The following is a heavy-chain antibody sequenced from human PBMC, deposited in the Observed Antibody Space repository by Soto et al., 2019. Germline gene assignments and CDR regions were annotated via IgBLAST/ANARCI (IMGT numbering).Heavy chain of an antibody. CDR2: TTASNTHT. CDR3: ARGGYSSGYHY. V-gene: IGHV1-18*04. Sequence: QVQLLQSGTEVKEPGASVKVSCKASGYTFTSFDIIWVRQAPGQGLEWVGWTTASNTHTNYAQKLQGRVTMTTDTSTTSAYMNLMSLRSDDTAIYYCARGGYSSGYHYWGQGTLVTVSS. CDR1: GYTFTSFD. D-gene: IGHD3-22*01. J-gene: IGHJ4*02.